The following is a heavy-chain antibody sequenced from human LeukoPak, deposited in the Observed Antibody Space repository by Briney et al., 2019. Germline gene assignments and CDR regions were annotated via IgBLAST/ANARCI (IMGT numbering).Heavy chain of an antibody. CDR3: ARGHIRPGSSWYNY. CDR2: INHSGST. D-gene: IGHD6-13*01. V-gene: IGHV4-34*01. J-gene: IGHJ4*02. CDR1: GGSFSDYD. Sequence: SETLSLTCAVYGGSFSDYDWSWIRQPPGKGLEWIVEINHSGSTNYNPSLKSRVTISVDTSKNQFSLKLSSVTAADTAVYSCARGHIRPGSSWYNYWGQGTLVTVS.